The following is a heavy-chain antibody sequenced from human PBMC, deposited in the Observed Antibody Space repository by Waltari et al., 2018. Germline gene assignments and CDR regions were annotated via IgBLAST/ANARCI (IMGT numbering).Heavy chain of an antibody. CDR1: GFTFGSYA. Sequence: EVQLLESGGGLVQPGGSLRLSCAASGFTFGSYAISGVRRAPGKWLGWVSASSGSGCSTYYAVSVKGRFTISRDNSKNTLYLQMNSLRAEDTAVYYCAKQNTETDYSSSWYAFDYWGQGTLVTVSS. J-gene: IGHJ4*02. V-gene: IGHV3-23*01. CDR2: SSGSGCST. CDR3: AKQNTETDYSSSWYAFDY. D-gene: IGHD6-13*01.